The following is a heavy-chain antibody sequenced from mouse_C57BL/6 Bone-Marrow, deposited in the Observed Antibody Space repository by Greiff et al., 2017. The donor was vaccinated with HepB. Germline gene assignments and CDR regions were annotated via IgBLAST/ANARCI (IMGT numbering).Heavy chain of an antibody. V-gene: IGHV1-43*01. CDR1: GYSFTGYY. J-gene: IGHJ4*01. CDR3: ARYRSFYAMDY. D-gene: IGHD2-14*01. CDR2: INPSTGGT. Sequence: VQLQQSGPELVKPGASVKISCKASGYSFTGYYMHWVKQSSEKSLEWIGEINPSTGGTSYNQKFKGKATLTVDKSSSTAYMQLKSLTSDDSAVYYCARYRSFYAMDYWGQGTSVTVSS.